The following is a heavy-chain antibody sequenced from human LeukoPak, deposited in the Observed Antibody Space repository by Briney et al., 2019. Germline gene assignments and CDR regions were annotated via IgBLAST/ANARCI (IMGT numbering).Heavy chain of an antibody. D-gene: IGHD6-13*01. CDR2: ISVDGSTT. J-gene: IGHJ4*01. CDR1: GFIVRSNY. CDR3: ATEYSSSWFGGLDY. V-gene: IGHV3-74*01. Sequence: GGSLRLSCAASGFIVRSNYMTWVRQAPGKGLVWVSRISVDGSTTNYADSVKGRFTISRDNAKNTLYLQMNSLRVEDTAVYYCATEYSSSWFGGLDYWGQGSLVTVSS.